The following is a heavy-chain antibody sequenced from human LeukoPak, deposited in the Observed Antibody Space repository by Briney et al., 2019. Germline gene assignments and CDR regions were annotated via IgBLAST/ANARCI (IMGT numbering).Heavy chain of an antibody. J-gene: IGHJ4*02. CDR1: GGSINNYY. CDR2: IYSSGST. D-gene: IGHD1-1*01. CDR3: VRCRGTTVLTRFDN. Sequence: PSETLPLTCTVSGGSINNYYWSWIRQPAGKGLEWIGRIYSSGSTNYNPSLKSRVTMSVDTSKNQFSVNLTSVTAADTVVYYCVRCRGTTVLTRFDNWGQGTLVTVSS. V-gene: IGHV4-4*07.